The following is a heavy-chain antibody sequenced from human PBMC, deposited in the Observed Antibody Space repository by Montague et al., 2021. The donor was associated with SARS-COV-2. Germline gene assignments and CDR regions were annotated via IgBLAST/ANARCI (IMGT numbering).Heavy chain of an antibody. V-gene: IGHV3-23*03. Sequence: SLRLSCAASGFTFSSYAMSWVRQAPGKGLEWVSVIYSGSSSTWYADSVKGRFTISRDNPKNTLYLHMNSLRVDDTAVYYCAKGFQPYSNESSGFYTFDYWGQGTLVTVSS. CDR2: IYSGSSST. CDR1: GFTFSSYA. J-gene: IGHJ4*02. CDR3: AKGFQPYSNESSGFYTFDY. D-gene: IGHD3-22*01.